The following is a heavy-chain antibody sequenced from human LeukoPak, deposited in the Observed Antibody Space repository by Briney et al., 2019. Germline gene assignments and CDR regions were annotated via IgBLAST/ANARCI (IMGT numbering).Heavy chain of an antibody. D-gene: IGHD7-27*01. CDR2: INPVGSEK. CDR3: AKNWGYFDD. CDR1: GFTFSRYA. Sequence: PGGSLRLSCAASGFTFSRYAMHWVRQAPGKGLEWVANINPVGSEKYYLDSVKGRFTISRDNAKNSLYLQMNSLRAEDTAVYYCAKNWGYFDDWGQGTLVTVSS. J-gene: IGHJ4*02. V-gene: IGHV3-7*02.